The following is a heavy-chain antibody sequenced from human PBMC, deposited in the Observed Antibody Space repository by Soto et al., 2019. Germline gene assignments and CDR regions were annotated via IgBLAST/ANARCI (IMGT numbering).Heavy chain of an antibody. CDR1: GGSFSGYY. CDR2: INHSGST. Sequence: QVQLQQWGAGLLKPSETLSLTCAVYGGSFSGYYWSWIRQPPGKGLEWIGEINHSGSTNYNPSLKSRVTISVDTSNNQFSQKLSSVTAADTAVYYCARGIGCTNGVCPKRNGDVWRQGTTVTVSS. CDR3: ARGIGCTNGVCPKRNGDV. V-gene: IGHV4-34*01. J-gene: IGHJ6*02. D-gene: IGHD2-8*01.